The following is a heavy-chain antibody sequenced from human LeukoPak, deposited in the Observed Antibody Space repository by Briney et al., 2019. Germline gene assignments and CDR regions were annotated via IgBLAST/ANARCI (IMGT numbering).Heavy chain of an antibody. CDR2: ISWNSGSI. Sequence: PGRSLRLSCAASGFTFDDYAMHWVRQAPGKGLEWVSGISWNSGSIDYADSVKGRFTISRDNAKNSLYLQMNSLRAEDTALYYCAKGGSYDFWSGYYLEHWGQGTLVTVSS. D-gene: IGHD3-3*01. CDR3: AKGGSYDFWSGYYLEH. J-gene: IGHJ4*02. CDR1: GFTFDDYA. V-gene: IGHV3-9*01.